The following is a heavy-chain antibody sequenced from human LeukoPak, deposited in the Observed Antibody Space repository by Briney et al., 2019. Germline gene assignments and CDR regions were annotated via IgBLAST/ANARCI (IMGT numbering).Heavy chain of an antibody. CDR3: AKDARAYGSGPLDY. CDR1: GFTFSKYV. D-gene: IGHD3-10*01. CDR2: ISTGGGST. J-gene: IGHJ4*02. V-gene: IGHV3-23*01. Sequence: GGSLRLSCAASGFTFSKYVMRWVRQAPGKGLEWVSAISTGGGSTYYAASVKGRFTISRDNSKNTLYLQMNSLRAEDTTVYYCAKDARAYGSGPLDYWGQGTLVTVSS.